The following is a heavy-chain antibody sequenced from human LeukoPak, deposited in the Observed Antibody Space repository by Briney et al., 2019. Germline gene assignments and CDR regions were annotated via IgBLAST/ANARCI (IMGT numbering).Heavy chain of an antibody. CDR3: AIADYDISTGFQKMLDY. J-gene: IGHJ4*02. D-gene: IGHD3-9*01. CDR1: GATFSAYY. Sequence: PSETLSLTCGVYGATFSAYYWTWIRQPPGKGLEWIGEINHSGSTSYNPSLSSRGTISGDKSKHQFSLKLTSMTAADTGVYYCAIADYDISTGFQKMLDYWGQGSLVVVSS. CDR2: INHSGST. V-gene: IGHV4-34*08.